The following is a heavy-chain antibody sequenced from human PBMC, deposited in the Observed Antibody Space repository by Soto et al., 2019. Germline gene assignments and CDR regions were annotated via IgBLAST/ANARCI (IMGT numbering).Heavy chain of an antibody. CDR3: KVRGVIIIGRGYYGMDV. D-gene: IGHD3-10*01. Sequence: QVQLQQWGAGLLKPSETLSLTCAVYGGSFSGYYWSWIRQPPGKGLEWIGEINHSGSTNYNPSLKSRVTISVDTSKNQFSLKLSSVPAADTAVYYCKVRGVIIIGRGYYGMDVWGQGTTVTVSS. CDR2: INHSGST. CDR1: GGSFSGYY. J-gene: IGHJ6*02. V-gene: IGHV4-34*01.